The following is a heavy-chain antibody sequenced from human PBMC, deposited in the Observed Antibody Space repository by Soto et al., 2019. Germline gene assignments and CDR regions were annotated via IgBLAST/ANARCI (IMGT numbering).Heavy chain of an antibody. D-gene: IGHD3-10*01. J-gene: IGHJ4*02. CDR1: GGSIISSNC. CDR3: ARKGLWFGELFGY. V-gene: IGHV4-4*02. CDR2: IYHSGST. Sequence: KPAETLSLTCAVSGGSIISSNCLILVRDPPGKGLEWIGEIYHSGSTNYNPSLKSRATISVDKSKNQFSLKLSSVTAADTAVYYCARKGLWFGELFGYWGQGTLVTVSS.